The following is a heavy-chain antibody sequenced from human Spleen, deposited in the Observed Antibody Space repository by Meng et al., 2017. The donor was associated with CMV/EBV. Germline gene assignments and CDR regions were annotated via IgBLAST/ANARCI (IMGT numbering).Heavy chain of an antibody. Sequence: YGGSFSGYYWSWIRQPPGKGLEWIGEINHSGSTNYNPSLKSRVTISVDTSKNQFSLKLSSVTAADTAVYYCARLWGTVTTSSGLFDPWGQGTLVTVSS. V-gene: IGHV4-34*01. D-gene: IGHD4-17*01. CDR2: INHSGST. CDR3: ARLWGTVTTSSGLFDP. CDR1: GGSFSGYY. J-gene: IGHJ5*02.